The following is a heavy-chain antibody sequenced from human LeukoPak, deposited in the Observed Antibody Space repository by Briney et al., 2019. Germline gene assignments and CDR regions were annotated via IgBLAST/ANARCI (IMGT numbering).Heavy chain of an antibody. V-gene: IGHV3-23*01. J-gene: IGHJ4*01. D-gene: IGHD1-26*01. Sequence: PGGSLRLSCVTSGFIFSAYAMSCVRQAPGKGLEWVSIISGSGERTYYTDSVKGRFTVSRDNSKNTLYLQMKSLRAEDTAVYYCVSQSYSGSDNYYFHYWGHGTLVAVSS. CDR2: ISGSGERT. CDR3: VSQSYSGSDNYYFHY. CDR1: GFIFSAYA.